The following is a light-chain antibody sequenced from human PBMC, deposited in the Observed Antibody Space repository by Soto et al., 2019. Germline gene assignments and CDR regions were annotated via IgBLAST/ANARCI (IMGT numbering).Light chain of an antibody. V-gene: IGKV1-6*01. CDR2: DAS. CDR3: LQDYNYPKT. Sequence: AIQMTQSPSSLSASVGDRVTITCRASQDISNNLGWYQQKPGKAPKLLIYDASGLQSGVPSRFSGSGSGTDFTLTISSLQPEDFATYYCLQDYNYPKTFGQGTKVEIK. CDR1: QDISNN. J-gene: IGKJ1*01.